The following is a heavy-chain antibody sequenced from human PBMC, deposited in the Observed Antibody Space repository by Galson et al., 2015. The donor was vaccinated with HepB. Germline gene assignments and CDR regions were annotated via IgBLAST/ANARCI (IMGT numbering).Heavy chain of an antibody. CDR2: MSFDGSNK. Sequence: SLRLSCAASGFIFSNYAMHWVRQAPGKGLEWVAVMSFDGSNKYYTDSVQGRFTISRDNSKNTLSLQMSSLRPEDTAVYYCARDPSGHCSSTSCYTYYMDVWGKGTTVTVSS. CDR1: GFIFSNYA. CDR3: ARDPSGHCSSTSCYTYYMDV. D-gene: IGHD2-2*02. J-gene: IGHJ6*03. V-gene: IGHV3-30-3*01.